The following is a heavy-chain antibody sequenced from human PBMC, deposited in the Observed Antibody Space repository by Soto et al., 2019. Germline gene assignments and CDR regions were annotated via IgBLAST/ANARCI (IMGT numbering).Heavy chain of an antibody. J-gene: IGHJ6*02. V-gene: IGHV4-31*03. D-gene: IGHD3-10*01. CDR2: IYYSGST. Sequence: SETLSLTCTVSGGSISSGGYYWSWIRQHPGKGLEWIGYIYYSGSTYFNPSLKSRVTISVDTSKNQFSLKLSSVTAADTAVYYCARDRGDSLYYYYYGMDVGGQGTTVTVSS. CDR1: GGSISSGGYY. CDR3: ARDRGDSLYYYYYGMDV.